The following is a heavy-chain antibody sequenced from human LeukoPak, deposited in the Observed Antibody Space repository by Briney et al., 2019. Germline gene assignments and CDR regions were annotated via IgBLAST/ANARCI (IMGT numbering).Heavy chain of an antibody. V-gene: IGHV5-51*01. D-gene: IGHD2-2*03. CDR1: GYSFTSYW. J-gene: IGHJ4*02. CDR2: IYPGDSDT. Sequence: GESLKISCKGSGYSFTSYWIGWVRQMPGKGLEWMGIIYPGDSDTRYSPSFQGQVTFSADKSIITAYLQWSSLKASDTAMYYCARQTTQMDIVVVPAAWDYWGQGTLFTVSS. CDR3: ARQTTQMDIVVVPAAWDY.